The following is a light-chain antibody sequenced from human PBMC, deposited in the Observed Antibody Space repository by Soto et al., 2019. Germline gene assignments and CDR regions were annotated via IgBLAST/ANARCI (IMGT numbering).Light chain of an antibody. V-gene: IGLV2-14*01. CDR3: SSYTSSSTWV. CDR2: EVS. Sequence: QSVLTQPASVSGSPGQSITISCTGTSSDVGGYNYVSWYQQHPGKAPKLMIYEVSNRPSGVSNRFSGSKSGNTASLTVFGLQAEYEADYYCSSYTSSSTWVFGGGTQLTVL. J-gene: IGLJ3*02. CDR1: SSDVGGYNY.